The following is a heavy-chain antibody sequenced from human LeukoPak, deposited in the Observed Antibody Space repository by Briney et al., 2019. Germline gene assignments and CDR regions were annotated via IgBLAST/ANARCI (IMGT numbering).Heavy chain of an antibody. J-gene: IGHJ4*02. CDR1: GYTFTGYY. CDR2: INPNSGGT. D-gene: IGHD3-22*01. Sequence: ASVKVSCKASGYTFTGYYMHWVRQAPGQGLEWMGWINPNSGGTNYAQKFQGRVTMTRDTSISTAYMELSRQRSDDTAVYYCARVSYYYDSSGYNQYWGQGTLVTVSS. CDR3: ARVSYYYDSSGYNQY. V-gene: IGHV1-2*02.